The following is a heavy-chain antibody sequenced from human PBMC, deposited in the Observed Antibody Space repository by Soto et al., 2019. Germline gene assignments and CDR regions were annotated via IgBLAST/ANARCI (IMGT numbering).Heavy chain of an antibody. CDR2: ISSSSSYI. J-gene: IGHJ3*02. CDR3: ASPYDSSGYGYAFDI. V-gene: IGHV3-21*01. D-gene: IGHD3-22*01. CDR1: GFTFSSYS. Sequence: PGGSLRLSCAASGFTFSSYSMNWVRQAPGNGLEWVSSISSSSSYIYYADSVKGRFTISRDNAKNSLYLQMNSLRAEDTAVYYCASPYDSSGYGYAFDIWGQGTMVTVSS.